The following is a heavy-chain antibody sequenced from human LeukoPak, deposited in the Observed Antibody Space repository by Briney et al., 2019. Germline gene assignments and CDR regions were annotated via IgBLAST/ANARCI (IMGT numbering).Heavy chain of an antibody. Sequence: PGASVKVSCKASGYTLTSYAMHWVRQAPGQRLEWMGWINASNGNAKYSQEFQGRVTITRDTSASTAYMELSSLRSEDMCVYYCARGSIAARPGTIYYYYYMDVWGKGTTVTVSS. CDR2: INASNGNA. D-gene: IGHD6-6*01. V-gene: IGHV1-3*03. CDR3: ARGSIAARPGTIYYYYYMDV. CDR1: GYTLTSYA. J-gene: IGHJ6*03.